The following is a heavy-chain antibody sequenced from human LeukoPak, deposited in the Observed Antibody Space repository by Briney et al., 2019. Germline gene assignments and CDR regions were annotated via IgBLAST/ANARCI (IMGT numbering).Heavy chain of an antibody. CDR2: ILYDGSNK. V-gene: IGHV3-30*04. J-gene: IGHJ6*04. D-gene: IGHD3-10*02. Sequence: SGGSLRLSCAASGFTFSSYAMYWVRQAPGKGLQWVATILYDGSNKYYVDSVKGRFTISRDNSKNTLYLQMNSLRAEDTAVYYCAELGITMIGGVWGKGTTVTISS. CDR1: GFTFSSYA. CDR3: AELGITMIGGV.